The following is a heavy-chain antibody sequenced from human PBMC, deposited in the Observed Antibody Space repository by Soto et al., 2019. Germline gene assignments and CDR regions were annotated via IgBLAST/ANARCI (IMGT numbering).Heavy chain of an antibody. CDR1: GFTFSSYD. CDR2: IGTAGDP. Sequence: GGSLRLSCAASGFTFSSYDMQWVRQDTGKGLEWVSAIGTAGDPYYPCTVKGRFTISRENAKNSLYLKMNSPRAGDTAVYYCSRGARQDAFDIWGQGTMVTVSS. V-gene: IGHV3-13*05. J-gene: IGHJ3*02. CDR3: SRGARQDAFDI.